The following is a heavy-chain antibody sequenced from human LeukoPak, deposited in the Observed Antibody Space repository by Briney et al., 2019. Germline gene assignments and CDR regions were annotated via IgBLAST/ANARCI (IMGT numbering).Heavy chain of an antibody. CDR2: IYYSGST. CDR3: ASGSSQVLRGARYYHMDV. J-gene: IGHJ6*03. CDR1: GGSISSSSYY. V-gene: IGHV4-39*01. D-gene: IGHD2-8*01. Sequence: PSETLSLTCTVSGGSISSSSYYWGWIRQPPGKGLEWIGSIYYSGSTYYNPSLKSRVTISVDTSKNQFSLKLSSVTAADTAVYYCASGSSQVLRGARYYHMDVWGRGTTVTVSS.